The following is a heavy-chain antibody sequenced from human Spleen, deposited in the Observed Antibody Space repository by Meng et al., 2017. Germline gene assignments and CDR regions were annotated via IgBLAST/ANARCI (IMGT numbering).Heavy chain of an antibody. D-gene: IGHD6-19*01. J-gene: IGHJ4*02. CDR1: GFTFSSYW. V-gene: IGHV3-74*01. CDR2: INTDGRST. CDR3: ARVLGDSSGWYAIGF. Sequence: GESLKISCVVSGFTFSSYWMHWVRQAPGKGLVWVARINTDGRSTSYADSVKGRLTISRDNAKNTLYLQMNSLRAEDTAVHYCARVLGDSSGWYAIGFWGQGTLVTVSS.